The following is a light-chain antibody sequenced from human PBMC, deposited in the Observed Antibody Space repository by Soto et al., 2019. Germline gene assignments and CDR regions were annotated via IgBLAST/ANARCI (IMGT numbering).Light chain of an antibody. CDR1: QSVSSY. CDR2: DAS. V-gene: IGKV3-11*01. J-gene: IGKJ2*01. CDR3: QQRSNWYT. Sequence: EIVLTQSPATLSVSPGERATLSCRASQSVSSYLAWYQQKPGQAPRLLIYDASNRVTGIPARFSGSGSGTDFTLTISSLEPEDFAVYYCQQRSNWYTFGQGTKLEIK.